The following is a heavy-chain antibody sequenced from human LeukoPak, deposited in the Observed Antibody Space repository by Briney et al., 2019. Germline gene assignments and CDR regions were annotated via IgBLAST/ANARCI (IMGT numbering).Heavy chain of an antibody. Sequence: PVASVKVSCKASGYTFTSYGISWVRQAPGQGLEWMGWISAYNGNTNYAQKLQGRVTMTTDTSTSTAYMELRSLRSNDTAVYYCARGLSYYYDSSGYTYWGQGTLVTVSS. V-gene: IGHV1-18*01. CDR2: ISAYNGNT. CDR3: ARGLSYYYDSSGYTY. D-gene: IGHD3-22*01. J-gene: IGHJ4*02. CDR1: GYTFTSYG.